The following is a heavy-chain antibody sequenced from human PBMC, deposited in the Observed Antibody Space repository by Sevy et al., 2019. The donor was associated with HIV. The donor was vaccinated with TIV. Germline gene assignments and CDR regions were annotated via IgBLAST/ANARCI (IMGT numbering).Heavy chain of an antibody. Sequence: GGSLRLSCAASGFTFSSYAMSWVRQAPGKGLEWVSAISGSGGSTYYADSVKGRFTISRENSKNTRYLQMNSLRAEDTAVYYCAKDQLAVVVVPAAIEDVWGKGTTVTVSS. D-gene: IGHD2-2*02. CDR2: ISGSGGST. V-gene: IGHV3-23*01. CDR1: GFTFSSYA. CDR3: AKDQLAVVVVPAAIEDV. J-gene: IGHJ6*04.